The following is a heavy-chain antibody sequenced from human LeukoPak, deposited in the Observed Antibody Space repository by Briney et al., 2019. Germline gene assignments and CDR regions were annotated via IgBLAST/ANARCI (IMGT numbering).Heavy chain of an antibody. CDR1: CYSFTTYW. V-gene: IGHV5-10-1*01. J-gene: IGHJ6*02. CDR3: ARIQRDYFYHGMDV. CDR2: IDPGDSYI. Sequence: AASLLISLKGSCYSFTTYWISWVRPMPGKGVEWMGRIDPGDSYINYCPSFHGHVTISANKSIDTAYLQWSSLKASDSAMYYCARIQRDYFYHGMDVWGQGTTVTVSS. D-gene: IGHD5-18*01.